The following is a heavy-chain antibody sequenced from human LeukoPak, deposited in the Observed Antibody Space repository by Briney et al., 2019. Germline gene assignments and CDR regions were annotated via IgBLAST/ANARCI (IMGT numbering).Heavy chain of an antibody. V-gene: IGHV3-48*02. CDR3: ARYPSVAATGWGRWFDH. D-gene: IGHD6-13*01. CDR2: INHNAEMI. CDR1: GFPFGSYV. Sequence: GGSLRLSCAASGFPFGSYVMSWVRQAPGKGLEWIAYINHNAEMIFYPDSVKGRFTISRDNAKSSLYLQMNSLRDEDTAVYYCARYPSVAATGWGRWFDHWGQGTLVTVSS. J-gene: IGHJ5*02.